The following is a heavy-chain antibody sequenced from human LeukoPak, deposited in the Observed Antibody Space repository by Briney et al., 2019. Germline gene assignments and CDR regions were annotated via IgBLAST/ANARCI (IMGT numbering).Heavy chain of an antibody. D-gene: IGHD1-26*01. V-gene: IGHV3-21*01. Sequence: PGGSLRLSCAAPGFTFSSYSMNWVRQAPGKGLEWVSSISSSSSYIYYADSVKGRFTISRDNAKNSLYLQMNSLRAEDTAVYYCARPAREWELRDYWGQGTLVTVSS. CDR2: ISSSSSYI. CDR3: ARPAREWELRDY. CDR1: GFTFSSYS. J-gene: IGHJ4*02.